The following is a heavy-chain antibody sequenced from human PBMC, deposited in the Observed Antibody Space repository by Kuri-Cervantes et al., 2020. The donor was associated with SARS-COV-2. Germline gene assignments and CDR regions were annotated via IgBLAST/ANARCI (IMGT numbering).Heavy chain of an antibody. CDR3: ARDDGIAVAGTSFLFDY. CDR2: ISGSGEST. Sequence: GESLKISCAASGFSFSSYAMTWVRQAPGKGLDWVSLISGSGESTYYADSVQGRFTISRDNAKNSLYLQMNSLRAEDTALYYCARDDGIAVAGTSFLFDYWGQGTLVTVSS. D-gene: IGHD6-19*01. J-gene: IGHJ4*02. V-gene: IGHV3-23*01. CDR1: GFSFSSYA.